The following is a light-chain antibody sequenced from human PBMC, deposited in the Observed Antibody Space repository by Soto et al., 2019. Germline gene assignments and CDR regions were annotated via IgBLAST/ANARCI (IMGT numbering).Light chain of an antibody. CDR3: QQRSHWPPWT. Sequence: EIVLTQSPATLSLSPGERATLSCRASQSVSSYLAWYQQKPGQAPRLLIYDASNRATGIPARFSGSGSGTDFPLTISSLEPEDFAVYSCQQRSHWPPWTFGQGTKVEIK. CDR2: DAS. J-gene: IGKJ1*01. V-gene: IGKV3-11*01. CDR1: QSVSSY.